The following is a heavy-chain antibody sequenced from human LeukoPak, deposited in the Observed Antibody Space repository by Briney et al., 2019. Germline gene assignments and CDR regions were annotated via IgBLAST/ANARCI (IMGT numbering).Heavy chain of an antibody. CDR1: GYRFTSYW. D-gene: IGHD2-21*02. CDR3: ARRALPPAYCGGDCFDAFDI. V-gene: IGHV5-10-1*01. CDR2: IDPTDSYT. J-gene: IGHJ3*02. Sequence: PGESLRISCKGSGYRFTSYWISWVRQMPGKGLEWMGRIDPTDSYTNYSPSFQGHVTISADKSISTAYLQWSSLKASDTAMYYCARRALPPAYCGGDCFDAFDIWGQGTMVTVSS.